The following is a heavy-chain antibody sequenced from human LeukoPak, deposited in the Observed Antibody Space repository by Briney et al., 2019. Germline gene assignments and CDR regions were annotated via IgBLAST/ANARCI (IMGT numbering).Heavy chain of an antibody. Sequence: GGSLRLSCAASGFTFSSYSMNWVRQAPGKGLEWVSSISSSSSYIYYADSVKVRFTISRDDAKNSLYPQMNSLRAEDTAVYYYARGEYSGSYPGPFDIWGQGTMVTVSS. J-gene: IGHJ3*02. D-gene: IGHD1-26*01. CDR3: ARGEYSGSYPGPFDI. CDR2: ISSSSSYI. V-gene: IGHV3-21*01. CDR1: GFTFSSYS.